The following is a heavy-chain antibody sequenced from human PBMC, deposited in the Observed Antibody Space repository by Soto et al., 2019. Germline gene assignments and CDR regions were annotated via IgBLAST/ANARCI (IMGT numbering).Heavy chain of an antibody. CDR2: IKHSGST. CDR3: ARGLKVFVAAAGIALNP. Sequence: SETLSLTCAVYGGSFSGYYWSWIRQPPGKGLEWIGEIKHSGSTNYNPSLKSRVTISVDTSKNQFSLKLSSVTAADTAVYYCARGLKVFVAAAGIALNPWGQGTLVTVSS. D-gene: IGHD6-13*01. CDR1: GGSFSGYY. V-gene: IGHV4-34*01. J-gene: IGHJ5*02.